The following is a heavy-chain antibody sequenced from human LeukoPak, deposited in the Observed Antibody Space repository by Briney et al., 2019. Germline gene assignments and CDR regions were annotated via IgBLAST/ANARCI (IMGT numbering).Heavy chain of an antibody. Sequence: GGSLRLSCAASGFTFDDYGMSWVRHAPGKGLEWVSGINWNGGSTGYADSVKGRFTISRDNAKNSLYLQMNSLRAEDTALYYCASGTVTTQGIAYYMDVWGKGTTVTVSS. CDR1: GFTFDDYG. V-gene: IGHV3-20*04. CDR2: INWNGGST. D-gene: IGHD4-17*01. J-gene: IGHJ6*03. CDR3: ASGTVTTQGIAYYMDV.